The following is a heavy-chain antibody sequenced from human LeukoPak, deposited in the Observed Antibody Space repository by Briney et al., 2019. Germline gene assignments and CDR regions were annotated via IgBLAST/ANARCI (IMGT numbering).Heavy chain of an antibody. D-gene: IGHD3-16*01. CDR2: IHTSGST. Sequence: PSETLSLTCTVSGGSISNYYWSWIRQPAGKGLEWIGRIHTSGSTNYNPSLKSRVTMSVETSKNQFSLKLSSVTAADTAIYYCARSIDNIGGGWFDPWGQGTLVTVSS. J-gene: IGHJ5*02. V-gene: IGHV4-4*07. CDR1: GGSISNYY. CDR3: ARSIDNIGGGWFDP.